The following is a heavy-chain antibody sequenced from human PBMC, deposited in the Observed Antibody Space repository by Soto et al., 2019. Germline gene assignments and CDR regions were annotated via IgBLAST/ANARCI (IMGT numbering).Heavy chain of an antibody. Sequence: SETLSLTCTVSGGSISSYYWSWIRQPPGKGLEWIGYIYYSGSTNYNPSLKSRVTISVDTSKNQFSLKLSSVTAADTAVYYCARHLGAGAPGFDPWGQGTLVTVSS. D-gene: IGHD3-16*01. J-gene: IGHJ5*02. CDR2: IYYSGST. CDR3: ARHLGAGAPGFDP. CDR1: GGSISSYY. V-gene: IGHV4-59*08.